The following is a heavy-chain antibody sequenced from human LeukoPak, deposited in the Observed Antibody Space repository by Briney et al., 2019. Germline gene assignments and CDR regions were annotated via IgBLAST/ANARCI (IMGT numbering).Heavy chain of an antibody. CDR2: ISGYNGDR. Sequence: GASVKVSCRASSYSFTSYGINWVRQAPGQGLEGMGWISGYNGDRNYAQKLQDRVTMTTDTSTSTAYMELRGLRSDDTAVYYCARAAIYYYYMDVWGKGTAVTVSS. D-gene: IGHD2-21*01. CDR1: SYSFTSYG. CDR3: ARAAIYYYYMDV. V-gene: IGHV1-18*01. J-gene: IGHJ6*03.